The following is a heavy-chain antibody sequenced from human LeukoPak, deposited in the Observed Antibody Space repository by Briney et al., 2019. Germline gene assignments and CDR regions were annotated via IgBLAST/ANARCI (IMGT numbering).Heavy chain of an antibody. V-gene: IGHV3-21*03. CDR3: TSSTGFGKYFDY. J-gene: IGHJ4*02. CDR1: GFTFSTYS. Sequence: GGSLRLSCAVSGFTFSTYSMNWVRQAPGKGLEWVSSIDNTGTYTYYVDSVRGRFTLSRDNAKNSVYLQVNSLRAEDTAVYYCTSSTGFGKYFDYWGQGTLVTVSS. CDR2: IDNTGTYT. D-gene: IGHD6-6*01.